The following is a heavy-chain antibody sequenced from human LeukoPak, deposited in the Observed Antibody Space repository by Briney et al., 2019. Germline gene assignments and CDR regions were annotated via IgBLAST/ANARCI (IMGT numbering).Heavy chain of an antibody. CDR3: ARLITSGSYYFDL. CDR1: GGSFSNKY. CDR2: IYYSGST. J-gene: IGHJ4*02. V-gene: IGHV4-59*08. D-gene: IGHD6-19*01. Sequence: SETLSLTCTVSGGSFSNKYWSWIRQPPGKGLEWIGYIYYSGSTNYNPSLKSRVTISVDTSRNHFSLKLSSVTAADTAFYYCARLITSGSYYFDLWGQGTLVTVSS.